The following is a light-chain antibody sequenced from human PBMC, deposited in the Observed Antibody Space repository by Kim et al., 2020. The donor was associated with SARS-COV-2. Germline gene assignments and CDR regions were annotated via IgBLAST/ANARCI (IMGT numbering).Light chain of an antibody. CDR1: SSDVGSYNL. CDR3: CSYAGSVSWV. V-gene: IGLV2-23*02. J-gene: IGLJ3*02. Sequence: QSALTQVASASGSPGQSITISCTGTSSDVGSYNLVSWYQQKPGKAPKIMIYEVTNRPSGVSNRFSGSKSGNSASLTISGLQAEDEADYYCCSYAGSVSWVFGGGTKLTVL. CDR2: EVT.